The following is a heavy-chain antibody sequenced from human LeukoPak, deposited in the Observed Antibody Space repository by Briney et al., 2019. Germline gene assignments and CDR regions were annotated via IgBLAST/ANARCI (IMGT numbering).Heavy chain of an antibody. V-gene: IGHV3-21*01. CDR1: GFTFSSYS. CDR3: AKERNLEIAVAGTIFDY. D-gene: IGHD6-19*01. CDR2: ISSSSSYI. Sequence: GGSLRLSCAASGFTFSSYSMNWVRQAPGKGLEWVSSISSSSSYIYYADSVKGRFTISRDNSKNMIYLEMNSLRVEDTAVYYCAKERNLEIAVAGTIFDYWGQGTLVTVSS. J-gene: IGHJ4*02.